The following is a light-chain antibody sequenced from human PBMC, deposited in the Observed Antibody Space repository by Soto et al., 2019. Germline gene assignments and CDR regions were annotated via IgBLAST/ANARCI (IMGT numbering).Light chain of an antibody. CDR3: QQSNNWPPGYT. Sequence: EIVLTQSPATLSVSPGERATLSCRASQSVSCNLAWYQRKLGQAPRLLIYGASTRATGIPTRFSGSGSGTEFTLTISSLQSEDFAVYFCQQSNNWPPGYTFGQGTMLEIK. CDR2: GAS. J-gene: IGKJ2*01. CDR1: QSVSCN. V-gene: IGKV3-15*01.